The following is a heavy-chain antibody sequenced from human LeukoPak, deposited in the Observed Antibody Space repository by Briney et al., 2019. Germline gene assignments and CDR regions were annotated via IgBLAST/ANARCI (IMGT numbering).Heavy chain of an antibody. CDR2: ISYDGSNK. D-gene: IGHD6-19*01. V-gene: IGHV3-30*04. J-gene: IGHJ4*02. CDR3: AKDRHSSGWYFDY. Sequence: GGSLRLSCSASGFAFSTYAMHWVRQAPGKGLEGVAVISYDGSNKYYADSVKGRFTISRDNSKNTLYLQMNSLRAEDTAVYYCAKDRHSSGWYFDYWGQGTLVTVSS. CDR1: GFAFSTYA.